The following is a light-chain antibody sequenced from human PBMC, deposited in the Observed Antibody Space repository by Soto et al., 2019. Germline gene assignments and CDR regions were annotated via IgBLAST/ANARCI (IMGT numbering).Light chain of an antibody. CDR2: DAS. CDR1: QSVGTY. CDR3: QQRNSWPIT. V-gene: IGKV3-11*01. J-gene: IGKJ5*01. Sequence: VLTQSPATLSLSPGERATLSCRASQSVGTYLVWYQQKHGQPPSLLIYDASNRATDVPVRFSGSGSGTDFTLTISSLEPEDVAVYYCQQRNSWPITFGQGTRLEIK.